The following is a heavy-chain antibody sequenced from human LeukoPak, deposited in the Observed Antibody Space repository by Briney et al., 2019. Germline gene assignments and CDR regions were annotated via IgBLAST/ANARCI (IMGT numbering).Heavy chain of an antibody. CDR2: IWYDGTNK. J-gene: IGHJ3*02. V-gene: IGHV3-30*02. CDR1: GFTFSSYG. Sequence: GGSLRLSCAASGFTFSSYGMHWVRQAPGKGLEWVAVIWYDGTNKNYAESVKGRFTISRDNSKNTLYLQMNSLRAEDTAVYYCAKDRSGYGDAFDIWGQGTMVTVSS. D-gene: IGHD3-10*01. CDR3: AKDRSGYGDAFDI.